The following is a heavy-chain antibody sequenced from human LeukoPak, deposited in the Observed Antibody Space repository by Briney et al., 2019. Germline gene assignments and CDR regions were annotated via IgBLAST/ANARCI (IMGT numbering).Heavy chain of an antibody. CDR3: AKRPMAGSGSSPNRHFDY. Sequence: EGSLRLSCAASGFTFSSYAMNWVRQAPGKGLEWVSIISGSGSSIYYADSVKGRFTISRDNSKNTLYLQMNSLRAEDTAVYYCAKRPMAGSGSSPNRHFDYWGQGTLVTVSS. CDR1: GFTFSSYA. V-gene: IGHV3-23*01. CDR2: ISGSGSSI. J-gene: IGHJ4*02. D-gene: IGHD1-26*01.